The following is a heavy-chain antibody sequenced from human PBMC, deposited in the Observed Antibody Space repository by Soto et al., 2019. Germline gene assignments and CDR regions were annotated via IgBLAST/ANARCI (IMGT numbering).Heavy chain of an antibody. V-gene: IGHV3-23*01. D-gene: IGHD3-3*01. J-gene: IGHJ6*03. CDR2: ISNFGDIT. CDR3: ARGSLNRGPLQPTILGPYYYYYYMDV. Sequence: GGSLRLSCAASGFTFSSSGMSWVRQAPGKGLEWVSVISNFGDITYYADSVKGRFTISRDNSKNTVFLQMNSLRAEDTAVYYCARGSLNRGPLQPTILGPYYYYYYMDVWGKGTTVTVSS. CDR1: GFTFSSSG.